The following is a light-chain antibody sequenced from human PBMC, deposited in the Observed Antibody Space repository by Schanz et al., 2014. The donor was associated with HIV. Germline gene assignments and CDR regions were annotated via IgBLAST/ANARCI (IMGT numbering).Light chain of an antibody. J-gene: IGLJ3*02. CDR2: EVS. CDR1: SSDVGGYNY. CDR3: SSYTSSSTPLV. Sequence: QSALTQPASVSGSPGQSITISCTGTSSDVGGYNYVSWYQQHPGKAPKLMIYEVSKRPSGVPDRFSGSKSGNTASLTISGLQAEDEADYYCSSYTSSSTPLVFGGGTKLTVL. V-gene: IGLV2-14*01.